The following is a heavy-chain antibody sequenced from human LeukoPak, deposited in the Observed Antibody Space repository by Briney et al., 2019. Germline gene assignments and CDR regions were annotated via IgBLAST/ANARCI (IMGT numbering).Heavy chain of an antibody. V-gene: IGHV3-7*01. CDR1: GFTFSSYW. CDR2: IRKDGSEK. Sequence: GGSLRLSCAASGFTFSSYWMSWVRQAPGKGLEWVANIRKDGSEKYYVDSVKGRFTISRDNAKKSLYLQMNSLRAEDTAVYYCARHLSGVTGYTYGRGIDYWGQGTLVTVSS. CDR3: ARHLSGVTGYTYGRGIDY. J-gene: IGHJ4*02. D-gene: IGHD5-18*01.